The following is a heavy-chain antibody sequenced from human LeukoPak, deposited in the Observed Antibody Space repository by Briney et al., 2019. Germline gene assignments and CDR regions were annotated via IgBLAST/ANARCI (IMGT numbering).Heavy chain of an antibody. CDR1: GYSFTSYW. CDR2: IDPSDSYT. J-gene: IGHJ4*02. Sequence: GESLRISCKGSGYSFTSYWISWVRQMPGKGLEWMGRIDPSDSYTNYSPSFQGHVTISADKSISTAYLQWSSLKASDTAMYYCARRGTPGIAVAGPQPFDYWGQGTLVTVSS. V-gene: IGHV5-10-1*01. CDR3: ARRGTPGIAVAGPQPFDY. D-gene: IGHD6-19*01.